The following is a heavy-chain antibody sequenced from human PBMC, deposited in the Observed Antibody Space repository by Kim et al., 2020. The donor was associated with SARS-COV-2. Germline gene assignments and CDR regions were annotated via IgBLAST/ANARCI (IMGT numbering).Heavy chain of an antibody. CDR3: ARAFVLLWFGESPGGMDV. CDR1: GFTFSSYG. D-gene: IGHD3-10*01. CDR2: IWYDGSNK. Sequence: GGSLRLSCAASGFTFSSYGMHWVRQAPGKGLEWVAVIWYDGSNKYYADSVKGRFTISRDNSKNTLYLQMNSLRAEDTAVYYCARAFVLLWFGESPGGMDVWVQGTTVTVSS. J-gene: IGHJ6*02. V-gene: IGHV3-33*01.